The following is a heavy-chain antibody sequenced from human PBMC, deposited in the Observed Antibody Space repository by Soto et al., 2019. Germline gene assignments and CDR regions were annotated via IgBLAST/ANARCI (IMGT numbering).Heavy chain of an antibody. V-gene: IGHV1-2*02. CDR1: GYTFTGYY. D-gene: IGHD2-21*02. CDR3: ARVVVTTHLLGYFDY. Sequence: GASVKVSCRASGYTFTGYYRHWVRQAPGQGLEWMGWINPNSGGTNYAQKFQGRVTMTRDTSISTAYMELSRLRSDDTAVYYCARVVVTTHLLGYFDYWGQGTLVAVSS. CDR2: INPNSGGT. J-gene: IGHJ4*02.